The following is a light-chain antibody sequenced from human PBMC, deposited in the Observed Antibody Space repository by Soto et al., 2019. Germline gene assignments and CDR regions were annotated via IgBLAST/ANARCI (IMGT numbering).Light chain of an antibody. CDR1: QSISVW. J-gene: IGKJ1*01. CDR2: KAS. Sequence: DIQMTQSPSTLSASVGDRVTITCRASQSISVWLAWYQQKAGKAPNLLIYKASRLESGVPSRFSGSGSETEFPLTISGLQPGDSATYYCQQYNSYSPTFGQGTKVDI. CDR3: QQYNSYSPT. V-gene: IGKV1-5*03.